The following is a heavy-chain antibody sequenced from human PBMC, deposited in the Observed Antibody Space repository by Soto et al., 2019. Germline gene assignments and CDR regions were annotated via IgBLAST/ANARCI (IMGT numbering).Heavy chain of an antibody. V-gene: IGHV3-33*01. D-gene: IGHD1-7*01. CDR1: GFTFTTFG. CDR2: IWYDGSKT. Sequence: QVQLVESGGGVVQPGGSLRLSCTASGFTFTTFGIHWVRRAPGKGLEWVGFIWYDGSKTHYTDSVEGRFTISRDNSHHAAFVQRDTLRVDDTAVYFCASDHGTRRDGNNPCDFWGQGPLVTVSS. CDR3: ASDHGTRRDGNNPCDF. J-gene: IGHJ4*02.